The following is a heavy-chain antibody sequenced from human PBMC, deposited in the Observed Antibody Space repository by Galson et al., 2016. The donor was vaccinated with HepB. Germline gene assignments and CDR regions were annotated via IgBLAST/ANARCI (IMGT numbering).Heavy chain of an antibody. J-gene: IGHJ3*01. CDR3: ARTPGSGLWFGEHGFDV. Sequence: SLRLSCAASGFTFSAYSMTWVRQAPGRGLEWVSFIGKTSSFMFYADSVKGRFTVSRDDPGNSLYLQMNSLRAEDTAVYYCARTPGSGLWFGEHGFDVWGQGTMVTVSS. D-gene: IGHD3-10*01. CDR1: GFTFSAYS. CDR2: IGKTSSFM. V-gene: IGHV3-21*01.